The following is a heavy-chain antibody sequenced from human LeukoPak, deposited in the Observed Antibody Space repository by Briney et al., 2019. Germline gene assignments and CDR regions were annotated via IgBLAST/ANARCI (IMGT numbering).Heavy chain of an antibody. D-gene: IGHD5-18*01. Sequence: PGGSLRLSCAASGFTFSSYVMSWVRQAPGKGLEWVAAISGTGGSTYYADSVKSRFTISRDNSKNTLSLQMNSLRAEDTALYYCAKGGPRGYSYGYLDYWGQGTLVTVSS. CDR2: ISGTGGST. CDR3: AKGGPRGYSYGYLDY. V-gene: IGHV3-23*01. CDR1: GFTFSSYV. J-gene: IGHJ4*02.